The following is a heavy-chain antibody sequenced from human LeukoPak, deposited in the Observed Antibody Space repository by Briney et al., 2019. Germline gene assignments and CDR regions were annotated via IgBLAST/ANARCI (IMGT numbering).Heavy chain of an antibody. CDR3: ARGRAAAGTIWYFDL. J-gene: IGHJ2*01. CDR1: GGSISSYY. CDR2: IYYSGST. D-gene: IGHD6-13*01. V-gene: IGHV4-59*01. Sequence: SETLSITCTVSGGSISSYYWSWIRQPPGKGLEWIGYIYYSGSTNYNPSLKSRVTISVDTSKNQFSLKLSSVTAADTAVYYCARGRAAAGTIWYFDLWGRGTLVTVSS.